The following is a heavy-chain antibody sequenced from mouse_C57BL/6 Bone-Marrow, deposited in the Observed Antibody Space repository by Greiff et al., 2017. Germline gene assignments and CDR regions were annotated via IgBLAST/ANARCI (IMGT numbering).Heavy chain of an antibody. D-gene: IGHD1-1*01. CDR3: ARCYYGRAWFAY. J-gene: IGHJ3*01. CDR1: GYTFTDYN. Sequence: EVQLQQSGPELVKPGASVKMSCKASGYTFTDYNMHWVKQSHGNSLEWIGYINPNNGGTSYNQKFKGKATLTVNKSSSTAYMELRSLTSEDSAVYYCARCYYGRAWFAYWGQGTLVTVSA. V-gene: IGHV1-22*01. CDR2: INPNNGGT.